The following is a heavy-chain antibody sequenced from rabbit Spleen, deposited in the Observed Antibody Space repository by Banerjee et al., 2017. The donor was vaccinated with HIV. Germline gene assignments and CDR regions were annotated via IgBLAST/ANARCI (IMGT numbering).Heavy chain of an antibody. CDR1: GFTFSNSYW. D-gene: IGHD4-2*01. J-gene: IGHJ4*01. Sequence: QEQLEESGGDLVQPGASLTLTCTASGFTFSNSYWMCWVRQAPGKGLEWIACIYGGSSGFTYFASWAKGRFTISKTSSTTVTLQMTSLTAADMATYFCARSYAGWAVDGVATFDLWGQGTLVTVS. CDR3: ARSYAGWAVDGVATFDL. V-gene: IGHV1S45*01. CDR2: IYGGSSGFT.